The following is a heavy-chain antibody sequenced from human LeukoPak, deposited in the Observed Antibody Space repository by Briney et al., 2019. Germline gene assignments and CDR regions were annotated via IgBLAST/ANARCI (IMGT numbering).Heavy chain of an antibody. J-gene: IGHJ4*02. CDR2: IWYDGSNK. CDR1: GFPFSTYW. V-gene: IGHV3-33*08. Sequence: GGSLRLSCAASGFPFSTYWITWVRQAPGKGLEWVAVIWYDGSNKYYADSVKGRFTISRDNSKNTLYLQMNSLRAEDTAVYYCARDLYGAHSPGYWGQGTLVTVSS. CDR3: ARDLYGAHSPGY. D-gene: IGHD4-17*01.